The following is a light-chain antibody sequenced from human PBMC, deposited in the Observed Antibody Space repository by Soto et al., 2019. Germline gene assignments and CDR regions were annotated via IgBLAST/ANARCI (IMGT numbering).Light chain of an antibody. CDR1: SSNIGSNT. J-gene: IGLJ1*01. CDR2: SNN. Sequence: QSVLTQPPSASGTPGQRVTISCSGSSSNIGSNTVNWYQQLPGTAPKRLIYSNNQRPSGVPDRFSGSKSGTSASLAISGLQSEDEADYYCAACDESLNGPGYVFGTGTPLTVL. CDR3: AACDESLNGPGYV. V-gene: IGLV1-44*01.